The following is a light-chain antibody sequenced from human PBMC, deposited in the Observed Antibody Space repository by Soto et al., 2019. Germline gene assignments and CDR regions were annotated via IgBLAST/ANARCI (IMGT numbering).Light chain of an antibody. CDR2: GAS. Sequence: EIVMTQSPATLSVSPGERATLSCRASQSVSGNLAWYQQKPGQAPRRLIYGASTRSTGIPARFSGSGSGTEFNPTNSSLQSEDFAVYYCQQYNNWPRTFGQGTKVEIK. V-gene: IGKV3-15*01. CDR1: QSVSGN. CDR3: QQYNNWPRT. J-gene: IGKJ1*01.